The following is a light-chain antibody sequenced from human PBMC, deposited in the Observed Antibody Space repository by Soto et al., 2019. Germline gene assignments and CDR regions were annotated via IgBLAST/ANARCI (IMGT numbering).Light chain of an antibody. CDR3: QQRNTWPYT. J-gene: IGKJ3*01. V-gene: IGKV3-11*01. Sequence: EIVLTQSPATLSLSRGERATLSCRASQSLSTDLVWYQQKPGQAPRLLVYDASNRASGIPARFSGSGSGTDFTLTISSLEPEYFAVYYCQQRNTWPYTFGPGTTADVK. CDR2: DAS. CDR1: QSLSTD.